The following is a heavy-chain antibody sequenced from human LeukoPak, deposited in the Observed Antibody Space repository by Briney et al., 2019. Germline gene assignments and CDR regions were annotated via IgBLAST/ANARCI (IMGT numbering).Heavy chain of an antibody. J-gene: IGHJ4*02. D-gene: IGHD2-15*01. CDR1: GYTFTSYY. V-gene: IGHV1-46*03. Sequence: ASVKVSCKASGYTFTSYYMHWVRQAPGQGLEWMGIINPSGGSTSYAQKFQGRVTMTRDTSTSTVYMELSSLRSDDTAVYYCARDAHYCSGGSCPLDYWGQGTLVTVSS. CDR2: INPSGGST. CDR3: ARDAHYCSGGSCPLDY.